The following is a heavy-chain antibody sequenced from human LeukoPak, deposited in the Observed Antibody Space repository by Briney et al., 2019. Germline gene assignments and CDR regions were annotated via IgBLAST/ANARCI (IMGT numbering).Heavy chain of an antibody. CDR1: GFTFSSYW. CDR2: KSYDGSNT. Sequence: PGGSLRLSCAASGFTFSSYWMSWVRQAPGKGLEWVTVKSYDGSNTYYADSVKGRFTISRDNSKNTLYLQMNSLRAEDTAVYYCARGALQYSGFDQTFDYWAQGTLVTVSS. D-gene: IGHD5-12*01. V-gene: IGHV3-30-3*01. CDR3: ARGALQYSGFDQTFDY. J-gene: IGHJ4*02.